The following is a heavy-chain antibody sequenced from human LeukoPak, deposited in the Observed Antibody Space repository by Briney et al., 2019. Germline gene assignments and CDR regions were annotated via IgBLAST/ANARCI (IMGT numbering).Heavy chain of an antibody. D-gene: IGHD3-9*01. V-gene: IGHV3-20*04. CDR3: AKFYDILTGYFDY. Sequence: PGGSLRLSCAASGFTFDDYGMSWVRQAPGKGLEWVSGINWNGGSTGYADSVKGRFTVSSDNSKNTLYLQMNSLRAEDTAVYYCAKFYDILTGYFDYWGQGTLVTVSS. J-gene: IGHJ4*02. CDR1: GFTFDDYG. CDR2: INWNGGST.